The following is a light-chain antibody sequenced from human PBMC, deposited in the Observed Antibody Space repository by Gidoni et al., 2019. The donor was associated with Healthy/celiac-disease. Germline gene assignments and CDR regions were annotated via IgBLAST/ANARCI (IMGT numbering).Light chain of an antibody. CDR3: SSYTSSSTLV. Sequence: QSALTQPASVSGSPGQSITISCTGTSSDGGGYNYVSWYQQHPGKAPKLMIYEVRNRTAGVSNRFSGSKSGNTASLTISGLQAEDEAYYYCSSYTSSSTLVFGGGTKLTVL. V-gene: IGLV2-14*01. J-gene: IGLJ2*01. CDR1: SSDGGGYNY. CDR2: EVR.